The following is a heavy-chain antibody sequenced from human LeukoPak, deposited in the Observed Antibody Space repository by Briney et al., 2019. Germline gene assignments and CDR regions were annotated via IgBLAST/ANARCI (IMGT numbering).Heavy chain of an antibody. Sequence: GRSLRLSCAASGFTFSSYAMHWFRQAPGKGLEWVAVISYDGSNKYYADSVKGRFTISRDNSKNTLYLQMNSLRAEDTAVYYCARDPVESGSYYFDYWGQGTLVTVSS. V-gene: IGHV3-30*04. CDR1: GFTFSSYA. D-gene: IGHD1-26*01. CDR2: ISYDGSNK. CDR3: ARDPVESGSYYFDY. J-gene: IGHJ4*02.